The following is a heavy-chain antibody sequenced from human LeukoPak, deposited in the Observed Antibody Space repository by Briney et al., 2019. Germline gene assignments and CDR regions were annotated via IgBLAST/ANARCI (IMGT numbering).Heavy chain of an antibody. D-gene: IGHD3-3*01. J-gene: IGHJ6*02. CDR3: ARGFEEWKVDSFYYYGMDV. CDR1: GGSISSYY. Sequence: PSETLSLTCTVSGGSISSYYWSWIRQPPGKGLEWIGYIYYSGSTNYNPSLKSRVTISVDTSKNQFSLKVSSVTAADTAVYYCARGFEEWKVDSFYYYGMDVWGQGTTVTVSS. CDR2: IYYSGST. V-gene: IGHV4-59*01.